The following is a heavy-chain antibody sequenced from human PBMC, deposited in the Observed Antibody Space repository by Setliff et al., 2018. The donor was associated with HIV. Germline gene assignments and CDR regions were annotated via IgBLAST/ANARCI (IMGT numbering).Heavy chain of an antibody. CDR2: IIPIFGTA. V-gene: IGHV1-69*05. J-gene: IGHJ5*02. Sequence: GASVKVSCKASGGTFSSYAISWVRRAPGQGLEWMGGIIPIFGTANYAQKFQGRVTITTDASTSTAFMELSSLRSEDTAVYYCVRDRYSYGYTPTWFDPWGQGTLVTVSS. D-gene: IGHD5-18*01. CDR3: VRDRYSYGYTPTWFDP. CDR1: GGTFSSYA.